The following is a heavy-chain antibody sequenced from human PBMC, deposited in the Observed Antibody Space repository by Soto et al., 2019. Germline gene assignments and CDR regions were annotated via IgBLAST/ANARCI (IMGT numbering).Heavy chain of an antibody. CDR2: ISGSGGST. Sequence: GGSLRLSCAASGFSFSNYAMSWVRQAPGKGLEWVSAISGSGGSTYYADSVKGRFTISRDNSKNTLYLQMNSLRAEDTAVYYCAKSVGSGWYSPFDYWGQGTLVTVSS. D-gene: IGHD6-19*01. J-gene: IGHJ4*02. V-gene: IGHV3-23*01. CDR3: AKSVGSGWYSPFDY. CDR1: GFSFSNYA.